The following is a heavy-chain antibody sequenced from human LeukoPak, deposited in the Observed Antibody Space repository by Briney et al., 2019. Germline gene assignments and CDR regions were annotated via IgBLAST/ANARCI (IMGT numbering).Heavy chain of an antibody. CDR2: IYYSGST. V-gene: IGHV4-39*01. CDR1: GGSITSSSYY. D-gene: IGHD5-18*01. J-gene: IGHJ4*02. Sequence: SETLSLTCTVSGGSITSSSYYWGWIRQPPGKGLEWIGSIYYSGSTYYNPSLKSRVTISVDTSKNQFSLKLSSVTAADTAVYYCARGEGYSYGEFDSWGQGTLVTVSS. CDR3: ARGEGYSYGEFDS.